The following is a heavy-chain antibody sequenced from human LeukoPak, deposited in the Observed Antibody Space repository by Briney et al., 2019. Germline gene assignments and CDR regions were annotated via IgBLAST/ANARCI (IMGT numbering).Heavy chain of an antibody. D-gene: IGHD6-19*01. Sequence: GGSLRLSCAASGFTFSDYYMSWIRQAPGKGLEWVSYISSSGSTIYYADSVKGRFTISRDNAKNSLYLQMNSLRDEDTAVYYCARPYSSGWSYYYYMDVWGKGTTVTVSS. CDR3: ARPYSSGWSYYYYMDV. CDR1: GFTFSDYY. CDR2: ISSSGSTI. V-gene: IGHV3-11*04. J-gene: IGHJ6*03.